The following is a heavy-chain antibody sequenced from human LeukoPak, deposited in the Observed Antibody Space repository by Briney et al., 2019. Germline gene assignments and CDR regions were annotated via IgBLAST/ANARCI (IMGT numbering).Heavy chain of an antibody. J-gene: IGHJ6*03. CDR1: GYTFTSYD. CDR2: MNPNSGNT. Sequence: ASVKVSCKASGYTFTSYDINWVRQATGQGLEWMGWMNPNSGNTGYAQKFQGRVTMTRNTSISTAYMELSSVRSEDTAVYYCARAVRGVLKGEWYYYMDVWGKGTTVTVSS. V-gene: IGHV1-8*01. D-gene: IGHD3-10*01. CDR3: ARAVRGVLKGEWYYYMDV.